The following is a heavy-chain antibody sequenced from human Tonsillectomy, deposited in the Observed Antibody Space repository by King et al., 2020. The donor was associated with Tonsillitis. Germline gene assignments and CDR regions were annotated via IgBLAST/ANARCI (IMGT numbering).Heavy chain of an antibody. Sequence: QLVQSGAEVKKPGASVKVSCKASGYTFPTYGISWVRQAPGQGLEWMGRIKAYSGNTNYAQKLQGRVTMATDTSTSTAYMELRSLRSDDTAVYYCARAREDYYDSSGYDYLGQGTLVTVSS. CDR3: ARAREDYYDSSGYDY. V-gene: IGHV1-18*04. J-gene: IGHJ4*02. D-gene: IGHD3-22*01. CDR2: IKAYSGNT. CDR1: GYTFPTYG.